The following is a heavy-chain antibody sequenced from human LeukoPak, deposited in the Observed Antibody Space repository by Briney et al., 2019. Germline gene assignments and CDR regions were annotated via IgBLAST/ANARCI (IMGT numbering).Heavy chain of an antibody. CDR3: ARGGTTGTTSPMRAFDV. CDR1: GFTFRSYA. J-gene: IGHJ3*01. V-gene: IGHV3-23*01. D-gene: IGHD1-1*01. Sequence: PGGSLRLSCEASGFTFRSYAMSWVRQAPGKGLEWVSAISGSDGTTYYAGSVKGRFTISRDNSMDTLFLQMDSLRAEDTAAHYCARGGTTGTTSPMRAFDVWGQGTMVTVSS. CDR2: ISGSDGTT.